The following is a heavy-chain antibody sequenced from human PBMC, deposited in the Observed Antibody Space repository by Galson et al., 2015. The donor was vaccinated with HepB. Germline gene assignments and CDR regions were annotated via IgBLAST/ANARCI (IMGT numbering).Heavy chain of an antibody. D-gene: IGHD6-13*01. Sequence: SVKVSCKASGGTFSSYAISWVRQAPGQGLEWMGGIIPIFGTANYAQKFQGRVTITADESTSTAYMELSSLRSEDTAVYYCARGSRSGYSSSWLDYWGQGTLVTVSS. V-gene: IGHV1-69*13. CDR3: ARGSRSGYSSSWLDY. CDR1: GGTFSSYA. J-gene: IGHJ4*02. CDR2: IIPIFGTA.